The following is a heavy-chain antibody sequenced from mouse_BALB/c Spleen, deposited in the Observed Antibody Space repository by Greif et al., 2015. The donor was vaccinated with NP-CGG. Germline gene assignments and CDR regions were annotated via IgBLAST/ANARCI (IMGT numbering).Heavy chain of an antibody. CDR1: GDSITSDY. CDR2: ISYSGST. V-gene: IGHV3-8*02. D-gene: IGHD1-3*01. CDR3: ERGSGAWVAY. Sequence: EVQVVVSGPSLVKPSQTLSLTCSVTGDSITSDYCNWIRKFPGNKLEYIGYISYSGSTYYNPSLKSRISITRDTSKNXYYMQVKSVANEATATYYSERGSGAWVAYGGQGTLVAV. J-gene: IGHJ3*01.